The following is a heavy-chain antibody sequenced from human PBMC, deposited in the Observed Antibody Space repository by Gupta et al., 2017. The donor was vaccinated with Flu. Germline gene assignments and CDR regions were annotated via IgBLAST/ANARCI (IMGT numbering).Heavy chain of an antibody. D-gene: IGHD3-16*01. J-gene: IGHJ3*02. V-gene: IGHV3-21*04. CDR2: ISSRNNYI. CDR3: ARVGDRGDDNAESAFDI. Sequence: NWFRQAPGKGLECVTSISSRNNYIYNAQSVGSRYATTTDNAKNSLYLLMKRLGAEDTAIYYCARVGDRGDDNAESAFDIWGQGTVVTVSA.